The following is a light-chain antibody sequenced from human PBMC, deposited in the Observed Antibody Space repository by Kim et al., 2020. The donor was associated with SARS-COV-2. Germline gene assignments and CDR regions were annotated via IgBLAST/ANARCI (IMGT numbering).Light chain of an antibody. V-gene: IGLV1-44*01. CDR3: AAWDDSLKGVL. CDR1: SSNIGTNT. CDR2: SDD. Sequence: QSVLTQPPSASGTPGQRVTISCSGTSSNIGTNTVNWYQQLPGTAPKVLIYSDDKRPSGVPDRFSGSKSGASASLAISGLQSEDEADYYCAAWDDSLKGVLFGGGTQLTVL. J-gene: IGLJ2*01.